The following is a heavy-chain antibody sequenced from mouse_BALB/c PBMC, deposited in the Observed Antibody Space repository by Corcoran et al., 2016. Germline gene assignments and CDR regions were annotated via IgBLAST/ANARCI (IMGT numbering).Heavy chain of an antibody. Sequence: EVQLQQSGPELVKPGASVKMSCKAAGYTFTSSVMHWVKQTPGQGLEWIGYINPYNDVTKYNEKFKGKATLTSDKSSSTAYMELSSLTSEDSAVYYCARDFAYWGQGTLVTVSA. J-gene: IGHJ3*01. CDR2: INPYNDVT. V-gene: IGHV1S136*01. CDR3: ARDFAY. CDR1: GYTFTSSV.